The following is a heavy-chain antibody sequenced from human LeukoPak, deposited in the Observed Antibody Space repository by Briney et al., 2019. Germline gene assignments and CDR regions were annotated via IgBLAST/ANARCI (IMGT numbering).Heavy chain of an antibody. D-gene: IGHD3-16*01. J-gene: IGHJ6*03. CDR2: IWHDGSNK. CDR1: GFDFSDYG. Sequence: GRSLRLSCAASGFDFSDYGMQWVRQAPGKGLEWVALIWHDGSNKYYADSVRGRFTISRDSSKNTLYLQMNSLRAEDTAVYYCAKDGDRGTSFYYYMDVWGKGTTVTVSS. V-gene: IGHV3-33*06. CDR3: AKDGDRGTSFYYYMDV.